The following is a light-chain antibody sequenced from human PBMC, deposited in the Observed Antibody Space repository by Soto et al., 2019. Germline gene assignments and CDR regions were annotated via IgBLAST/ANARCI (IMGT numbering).Light chain of an antibody. CDR2: DVS. Sequence: QSVLTQPASVSGSPGQSITISCTGTSSDLGDHNYVSWSQQHPGKAPKLRIYDVSDRPSGVSNRFSGSKSGNTASLTISGLQAEDEADYYCSSYSTSSTLYVFGTGTKLTVL. CDR3: SSYSTSSTLYV. CDR1: SSDLGDHNY. V-gene: IGLV2-14*01. J-gene: IGLJ1*01.